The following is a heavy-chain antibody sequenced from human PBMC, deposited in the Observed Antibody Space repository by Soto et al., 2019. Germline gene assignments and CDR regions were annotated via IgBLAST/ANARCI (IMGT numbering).Heavy chain of an antibody. J-gene: IGHJ4*02. Sequence: WASVKVSCKASGYSFTNYYVHWVRQAPGQGLEWMGVINPDGGSTRSAQKFQGRLTMTRVTSTSTVYLKLTSLRSEDTAVYFCARESPPADFWGQGTLVTVSS. V-gene: IGHV1-46*01. CDR3: ARESPPADF. CDR1: GYSFTNYY. CDR2: INPDGGST.